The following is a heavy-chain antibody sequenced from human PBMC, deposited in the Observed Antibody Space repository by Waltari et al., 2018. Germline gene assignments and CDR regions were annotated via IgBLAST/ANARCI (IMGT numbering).Heavy chain of an antibody. CDR2: IIPILGIA. V-gene: IGHV1-69*08. CDR3: ARESWSDYDSQGNWFDP. D-gene: IGHD3-22*01. J-gene: IGHJ5*02. Sequence: QVQLVQSGAEVKKPGSSVKVSCKASGGTFSSYTISWVRQAPGQGLEWMGRIIPILGIANYAQKFQGRVTITADKSTSTAYMELSSLRSEDTAVYYCARESWSDYDSQGNWFDPWGQGTLVTVSS. CDR1: GGTFSSYT.